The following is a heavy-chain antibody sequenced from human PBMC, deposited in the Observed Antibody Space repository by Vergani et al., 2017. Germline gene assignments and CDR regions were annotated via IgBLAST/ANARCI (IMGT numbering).Heavy chain of an antibody. CDR1: GFTSSYYG. V-gene: IGHV3-30*03. Sequence: QVHLVESGGGVVQPGRSLRLSCVVSGFTSSYYGMHWVRQAPGKGLEWVAVISYDGTQKYYADSVKGRFTISRDNSKSTLYLQMNSLRTEDTAVYYCATKSCGTPGCQIGYFREWCRSTLVTDSS. CDR3: ATKSCGTPGCQIGYFRE. D-gene: IGHD1-1*01. CDR2: ISYDGTQK. J-gene: IGHJ1*01.